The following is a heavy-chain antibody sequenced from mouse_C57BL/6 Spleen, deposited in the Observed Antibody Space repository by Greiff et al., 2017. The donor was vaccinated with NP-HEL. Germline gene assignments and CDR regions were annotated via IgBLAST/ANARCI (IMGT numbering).Heavy chain of an antibody. CDR1: GYTFTSYG. D-gene: IGHD2-3*01. CDR2: IYPRSGNT. V-gene: IGHV1-81*01. Sequence: QVQLQQSGAELARPGASVKLSCKASGYTFTSYGISWVKQRTGQGLEWIGEIYPRSGNTYYNEKFKGKATLTADKSSSTAYMELRSLTSEDSAVYFCAREVDAYYDGYYPFDYWGQGTTLTVSS. CDR3: AREVDAYYDGYYPFDY. J-gene: IGHJ2*01.